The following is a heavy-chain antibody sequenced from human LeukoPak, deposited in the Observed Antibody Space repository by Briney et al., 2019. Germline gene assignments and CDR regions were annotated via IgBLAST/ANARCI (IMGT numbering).Heavy chain of an antibody. CDR3: ARDYTVPRAAIVTES. CDR2: IRYDGSSK. CDR1: GFTFSSYG. V-gene: IGHV3-30*02. J-gene: IGHJ5*02. Sequence: PGGSLRLSCAASGFTFSSYGMHWVRQAPGKGLEWVAFIRYDGSSKYYADSVKGRFTISRDNSKNTLYLQMNSLRAEDTAVYYCARDYTVPRAAIVTESWGQGTLVTVSS. D-gene: IGHD6-13*01.